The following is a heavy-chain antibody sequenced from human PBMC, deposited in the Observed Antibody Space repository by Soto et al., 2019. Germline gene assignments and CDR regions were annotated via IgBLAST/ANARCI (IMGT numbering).Heavy chain of an antibody. CDR3: ARSRNGGVADSFDY. V-gene: IGHV3-30-3*01. J-gene: IGHJ4*02. CDR1: GFTFRRHA. D-gene: IGHD3-10*01. CDR2: ISRDGSNE. Sequence: QVQLVASGGGVVQQGRSLTLSCEASGFTFRRHAIHWVRQAPGKGLEWVAVISRDGSNEYYEDSVKGRFTISRDNSKNTLFLQLNSLRLEDTAVYYCARSRNGGVADSFDYWGQGTLVTVSP.